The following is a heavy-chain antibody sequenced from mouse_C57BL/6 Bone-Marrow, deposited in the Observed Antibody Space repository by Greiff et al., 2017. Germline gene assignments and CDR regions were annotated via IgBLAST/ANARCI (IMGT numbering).Heavy chain of an antibody. CDR2: IYPRSGNT. Sequence: VQLQESGAELARPGASVKLSCKASGYTFTSYGISWVKQRPGQGLEWIGEIYPRSGNTNYNEKFKGKATLTADKSSSTAYMELRSLTSADSAVYFCASLYYDGCGLCYFDYWGQGTTLTVSS. D-gene: IGHD1-1*01. J-gene: IGHJ2*01. CDR1: GYTFTSYG. V-gene: IGHV1-81*01. CDR3: ASLYYDGCGLCYFDY.